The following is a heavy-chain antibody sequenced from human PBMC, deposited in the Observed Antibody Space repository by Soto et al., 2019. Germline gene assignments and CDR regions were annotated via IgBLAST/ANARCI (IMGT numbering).Heavy chain of an antibody. CDR1: GGTFSSYT. V-gene: IGHV1-69*01. J-gene: IGHJ4*02. D-gene: IGHD3-16*01. CDR3: ASVVLGSRLSLDY. CDR2: ISPIFGTP. Sequence: QVHLVQSGAEVKKPGSSVTVSCKASGGTFSSYTISWVRQAPGQGLEWMAGISPIFGTPIYAQKFQDRVTITADDSTMTAYMEMNRLTSEDTAVYYCASVVLGSRLSLDYWGQGTLVTISS.